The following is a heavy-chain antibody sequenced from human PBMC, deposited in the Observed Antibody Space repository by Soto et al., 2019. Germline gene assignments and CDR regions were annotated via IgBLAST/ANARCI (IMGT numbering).Heavy chain of an antibody. D-gene: IGHD3-22*01. Sequence: SETLSLTCTVSGGSISNSNYYLGWIRQPPGEGLEWVATIYYRGTTYYNPSLKSRVTISVDMSKNQFTLTLLSVTAADAAVYYCASAYYDRTGYDYFDYWGQGTQVTVSS. J-gene: IGHJ4*02. CDR3: ASAYYDRTGYDYFDY. CDR2: IYYRGTT. CDR1: GGSISNSNYY. V-gene: IGHV4-39*01.